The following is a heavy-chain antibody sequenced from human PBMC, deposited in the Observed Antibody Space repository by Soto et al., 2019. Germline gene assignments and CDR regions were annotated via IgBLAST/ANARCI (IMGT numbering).Heavy chain of an antibody. Sequence: QVQLQESGPGLVKPSETLSLTCTVSGGSISGGIYYWSWVRQSPGKGLEWIGYIFHSGSTFYNPSLGSRVNISVDTSKNQFSLRLSSVTAADTAVYYCAREIIPLTTDWYFDLWGRGTLVTVSS. J-gene: IGHJ2*01. CDR2: IFHSGST. D-gene: IGHD4-17*01. V-gene: IGHV4-30-4*01. CDR3: AREIIPLTTDWYFDL. CDR1: GGSISGGIYY.